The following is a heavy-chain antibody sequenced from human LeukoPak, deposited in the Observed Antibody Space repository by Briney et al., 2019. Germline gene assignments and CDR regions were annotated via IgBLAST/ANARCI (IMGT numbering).Heavy chain of an antibody. Sequence: SETLSLTCTVSGGSISSHYWSWIRQPPGKGLEWIGYIYYSGTTNYNPSLKSRVTISVDTSKNQFSLKLSSVTAADTAAYYCARGVSIAAGQYGYWGQGTLVTVSS. J-gene: IGHJ4*02. CDR2: IYYSGTT. CDR3: ARGVSIAAGQYGY. CDR1: GGSISSHY. V-gene: IGHV4-59*11. D-gene: IGHD6-13*01.